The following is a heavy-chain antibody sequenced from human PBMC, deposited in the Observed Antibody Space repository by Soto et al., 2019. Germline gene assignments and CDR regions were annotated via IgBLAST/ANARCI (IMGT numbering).Heavy chain of an antibody. Sequence: EVQLVESGGDLVQPGRSLRLSCAVSGCTFTNNWIHWVRQAPGKGLLWVSRLTGGTATGYADSVRGRFTISGDAAKNTLYLQMNDLRAEDTAVYYCTTVFDYWGRGTLVTVSS. J-gene: IGHJ4*02. D-gene: IGHD1-1*01. CDR1: GCTFTNNW. V-gene: IGHV3-74*01. CDR3: TTVFDY. CDR2: LTGGTAT.